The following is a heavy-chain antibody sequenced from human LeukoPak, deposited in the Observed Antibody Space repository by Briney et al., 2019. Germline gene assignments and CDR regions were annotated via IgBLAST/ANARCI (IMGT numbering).Heavy chain of an antibody. D-gene: IGHD6-13*01. CDR1: GFTFSSYA. Sequence: GGSLRLSCAASGFTFSSYAMHWVRQATGKGLEYVSAISSNGGSTYYANSVKGRFTISRDNSKNTLYLQMGSLRAEDMAVYYCARDLGYSSSWYGGYYYYGMDVWGQGTTVTVSS. CDR2: ISSNGGST. CDR3: ARDLGYSSSWYGGYYYYGMDV. J-gene: IGHJ6*02. V-gene: IGHV3-64*01.